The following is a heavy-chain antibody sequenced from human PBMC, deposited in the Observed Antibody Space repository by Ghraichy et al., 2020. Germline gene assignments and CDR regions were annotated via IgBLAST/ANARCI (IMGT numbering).Heavy chain of an antibody. CDR3: ARGAITMVRGASNWFDP. Sequence: ASVKVSCKASGYTFTSYGISWVRQAPGQGLEWMGWISAYNGNTNYAQKLQGRVTMTTDTSTSTAYMELRSLRSDDTAVYYCARGAITMVRGASNWFDPWGQGTLVTVSS. D-gene: IGHD3-10*01. CDR1: GYTFTSYG. V-gene: IGHV1-18*01. CDR2: ISAYNGNT. J-gene: IGHJ5*02.